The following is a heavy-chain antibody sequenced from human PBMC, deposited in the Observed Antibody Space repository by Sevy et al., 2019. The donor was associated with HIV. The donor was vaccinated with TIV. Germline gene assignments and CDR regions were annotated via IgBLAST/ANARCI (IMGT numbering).Heavy chain of an antibody. CDR1: GFSISNNY. D-gene: IGHD2-15*01. CDR2: MYSGGSP. V-gene: IGHV3-53*01. CDR3: ARGYCGGGSCTAFDP. J-gene: IGHJ5*02. Sequence: GGSLRLSCAASGFSISNNYTAWVRQAPGKGLEWVSVMYSGGSPYYADSVKGRFALSRDMSKNTVYLQMNSLRAEDTDVYYCARGYCGGGSCTAFDPWGQGILVTVSS.